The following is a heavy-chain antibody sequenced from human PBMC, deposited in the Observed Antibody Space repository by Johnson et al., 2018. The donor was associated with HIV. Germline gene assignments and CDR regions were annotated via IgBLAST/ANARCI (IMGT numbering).Heavy chain of an antibody. V-gene: IGHV3-30-3*01. D-gene: IGHD3-22*01. CDR1: GFTFTFYA. CDR3: AREGNYYDSSSHAFDI. Sequence: VQLVESGGGVVQPGRSLRLSCAASGFTFTFYAMHWVRQAPGKGLEWVAVISYDGSNKYYADSVKGRFTISRDNSKNTLYLQMNSLSAEDTAVYYCAREGNYYDSSSHAFDIWGQGTMVTVSS. CDR2: ISYDGSNK. J-gene: IGHJ3*02.